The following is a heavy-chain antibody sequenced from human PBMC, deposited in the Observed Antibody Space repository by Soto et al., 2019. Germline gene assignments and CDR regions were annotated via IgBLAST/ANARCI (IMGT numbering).Heavy chain of an antibody. Sequence: GSGPTLVNPTQTLTLTCTFSGFSLSTSGMCVSWIRQPPGKALEWLARIDWDDDKYYSTSLKTRLTISKDTSKNQVVLTMTNMDPVDTATYYCERITVVRGVHDYCGQGTLDTGSS. CDR1: GFSLSTSGMC. V-gene: IGHV2-70*11. CDR3: ERITVVRGVHDY. J-gene: IGHJ4*02. CDR2: IDWDDDK. D-gene: IGHD3-10*01.